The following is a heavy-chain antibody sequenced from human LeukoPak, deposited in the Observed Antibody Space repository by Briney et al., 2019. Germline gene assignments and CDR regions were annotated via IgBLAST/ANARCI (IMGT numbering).Heavy chain of an antibody. V-gene: IGHV3-53*01. CDR2: IYSGGST. Sequence: GGSLRLSCAASGFTVSSNYMSWVRQVPGKGLEWVSVIYSGGSTYYADSVKGRFTISRDNSKNTLYLQMNSLRAEDTAVYYCARDLVLYGMDVWGQGTTVTVSS. J-gene: IGHJ6*02. CDR3: ARDLVLYGMDV. CDR1: GFTVSSNY.